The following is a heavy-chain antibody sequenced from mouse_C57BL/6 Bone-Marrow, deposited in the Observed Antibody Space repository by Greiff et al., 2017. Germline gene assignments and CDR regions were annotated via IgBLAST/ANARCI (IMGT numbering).Heavy chain of an antibody. CDR3: ARVYYGSSYAMDY. Sequence: QVQLQQPGAELVKPGASVKLSCKASGYTFTSYWMQWVKQRPGQGLEWIGEIDPSDSSTNYNQKFKGKATLTVDTSSSTAYMQLSSLTSEDSAVYYCARVYYGSSYAMDYWGQGTSVTVSS. CDR2: IDPSDSST. J-gene: IGHJ4*01. CDR1: GYTFTSYW. D-gene: IGHD1-1*01. V-gene: IGHV1-50*01.